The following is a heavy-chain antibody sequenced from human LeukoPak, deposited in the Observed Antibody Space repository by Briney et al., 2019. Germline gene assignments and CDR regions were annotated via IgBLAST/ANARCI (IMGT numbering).Heavy chain of an antibody. V-gene: IGHV3-48*03. CDR3: ARGEAPYCSSTSCYFDY. CDR2: ISSSGSTI. Sequence: GGSLRLSCAASGFTFGNYGMSWVRQAPGKGLEWVSYISSSGSTIYYADSVKGRFTISRDNAKNSLYLQMNSLRAEDTAVYYCARGEAPYCSSTSCYFDYWGQGTLVTVSS. D-gene: IGHD2-2*01. J-gene: IGHJ4*02. CDR1: GFTFGNYG.